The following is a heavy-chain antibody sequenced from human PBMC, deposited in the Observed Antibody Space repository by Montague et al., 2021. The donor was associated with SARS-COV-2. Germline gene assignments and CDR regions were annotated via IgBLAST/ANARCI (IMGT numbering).Heavy chain of an antibody. CDR3: TRDVHMTLPEASAGFDY. D-gene: IGHD1-1*01. CDR1: GDSISSSSYY. Sequence: SETLSLTCTVSGDSISSSSYYWGWIRQPPGKGLEWIGSVYYSGSTYYNPSLKSRVTISVDTSKNQLSLKLSSVTAADTAVYYCTRDVHMTLPEASAGFDYWGQGTLVTVSP. J-gene: IGHJ4*02. V-gene: IGHV4-39*02. CDR2: VYYSGST.